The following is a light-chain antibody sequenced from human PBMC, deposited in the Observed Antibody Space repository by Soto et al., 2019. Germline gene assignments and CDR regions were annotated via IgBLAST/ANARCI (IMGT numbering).Light chain of an antibody. CDR2: KAS. J-gene: IGKJ5*01. CDR1: QTISSW. V-gene: IGKV1-5*03. Sequence: EIKMTQAPSTLSGSVWDRVTITCRASQTISSWLAWYQQKPGKAPKLLIYKASTLKSGVPSRFSGSGSGTDFTLTISCLQSEDVATYYCQQYGSSLITFGQGTRLAI. CDR3: QQYGSSLIT.